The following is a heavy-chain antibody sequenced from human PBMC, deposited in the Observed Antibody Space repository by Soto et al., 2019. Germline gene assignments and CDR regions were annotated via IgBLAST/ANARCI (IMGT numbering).Heavy chain of an antibody. CDR3: ARQVYGDYLGGNCFDP. J-gene: IGHJ5*02. CDR2: ISHDGHA. D-gene: IGHD4-17*01. V-gene: IGHV4-39*01. CDR1: GDSISDTRYY. Sequence: KPSETLSLTCSVLGDSISDTRYYWGWIRQSPEKGLEWIGSISHDGHAYYNPSLKSRVTLFADTSRNQFSLKMKSVTVADTALYFCARQVYGDYLGGNCFDPWGQGALVTVSS.